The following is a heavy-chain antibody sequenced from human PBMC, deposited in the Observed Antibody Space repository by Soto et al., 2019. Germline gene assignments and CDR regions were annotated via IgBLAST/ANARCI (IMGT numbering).Heavy chain of an antibody. V-gene: IGHV3-74*01. CDR3: ARASIPGAY. Sequence: EVQLVESGGGLVQPGGSLRLFCAASGFTFRNYGMHWVRQAPGKGLGWVSRINSDGSNIRYADSVKGRFTISRDNAKNTLYLQMNSLRAEDTAVYYCARASIPGAYWGQGTLVTVSS. CDR2: INSDGSNI. CDR1: GFTFRNYG. J-gene: IGHJ4*02.